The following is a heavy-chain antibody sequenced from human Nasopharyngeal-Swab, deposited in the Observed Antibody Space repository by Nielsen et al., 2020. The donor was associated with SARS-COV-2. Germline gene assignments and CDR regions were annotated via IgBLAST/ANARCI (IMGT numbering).Heavy chain of an antibody. CDR3: ARSQGERRAGAFDI. Sequence: SLKISCAASGFTFSDYYMSWIRQAPGKGLEWVSYISSSSSYIYYADSVKGRFTISRDNAKNSLYLQMNSLRAEDTAVYYCARSQGERRAGAFDIWGQGTMVTVSS. CDR2: ISSSSSYI. J-gene: IGHJ3*02. CDR1: GFTFSDYY. D-gene: IGHD1-1*01. V-gene: IGHV3-11*06.